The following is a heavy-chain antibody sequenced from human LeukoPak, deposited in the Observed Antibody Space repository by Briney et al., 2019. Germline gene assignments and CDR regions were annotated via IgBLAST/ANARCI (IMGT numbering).Heavy chain of an antibody. CDR2: IYTSGST. Sequence: SETLSLTCTVSGGSISSYYWSWIRQPAGKGLEWIGRIYTSGSTNYNPSLKSRVTMSVDTSKNQFSLKLSSVTAADTAVYYCARGSVVVPHYYYYYMDVWGKGTTVTVSS. J-gene: IGHJ6*03. CDR1: GGSISSYY. V-gene: IGHV4-4*07. D-gene: IGHD3-22*01. CDR3: ARGSVVVPHYYYYYMDV.